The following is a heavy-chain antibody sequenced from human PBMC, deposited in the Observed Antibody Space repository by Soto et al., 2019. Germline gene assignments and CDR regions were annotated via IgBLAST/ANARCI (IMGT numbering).Heavy chain of an antibody. CDR3: ARVKTGNAAGIGSPADY. V-gene: IGHV3-21*01. CDR2: ISSASSYT. CDR1: GFTFSSYS. D-gene: IGHD6-13*01. Sequence: GGSLRLSCAASGFTFSSYSMNWVRQAPGKGLEWVSSISSASSYTYYADSVKGRFTISRDNAKNSLFLQMNSLRAEDTAVYYCARVKTGNAAGIGSPADYWGQGTLVTVSS. J-gene: IGHJ4*02.